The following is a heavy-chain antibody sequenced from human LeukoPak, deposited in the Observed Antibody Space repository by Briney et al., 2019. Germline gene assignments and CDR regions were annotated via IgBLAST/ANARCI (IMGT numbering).Heavy chain of an antibody. CDR3: ARHVNWGRTNYFDY. CDR2: IYYSGST. D-gene: IGHD7-27*01. V-gene: IGHV4-59*01. Sequence: SETLSLTCTVSGGSISSYYWSWIRQPPGKGLEWIGYIYYSGSTNYNPSLKSRVTISVDTSKNQFSLKLSSVTAADTAVYYCARHVNWGRTNYFDYWGQGTLVTVSS. CDR1: GGSISSYY. J-gene: IGHJ4*02.